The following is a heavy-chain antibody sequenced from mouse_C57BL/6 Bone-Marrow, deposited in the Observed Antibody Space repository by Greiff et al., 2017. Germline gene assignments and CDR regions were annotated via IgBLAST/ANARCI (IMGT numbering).Heavy chain of an antibody. J-gene: IGHJ4*01. CDR1: GYTFTSYW. Sequence: QVQLQQPGAELVKPGASVKLSCKASGYTFTSYWMHWVKQRPGRGLEWIGRIDPYSGGTKYTEKFKSKATLSVDKTSSTVYMQRSSLTSEDSAVYYCARGGDSSGDLDYWGQGTTVTVSS. V-gene: IGHV1-72*01. CDR2: IDPYSGGT. D-gene: IGHD2-12*01. CDR3: ARGGDSSGDLDY.